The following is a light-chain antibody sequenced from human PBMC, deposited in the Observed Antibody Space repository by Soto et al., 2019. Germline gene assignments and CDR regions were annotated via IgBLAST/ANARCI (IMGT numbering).Light chain of an antibody. CDR1: SSDLGGYNY. V-gene: IGLV2-11*01. Sequence: QSVLTQPRSVSGSPGQSVTISCTGTSSDLGGYNYVSWYQEQPGKAPKLMIYDASKRPSGVPDRFSGSKSGNTASLTISGLQAEDEADYYCCSYAGSYSYVFGTGTKVTVL. CDR2: DAS. J-gene: IGLJ1*01. CDR3: CSYAGSYSYV.